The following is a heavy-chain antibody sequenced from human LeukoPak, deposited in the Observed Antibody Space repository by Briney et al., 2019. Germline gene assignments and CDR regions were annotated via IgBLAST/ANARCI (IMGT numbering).Heavy chain of an antibody. J-gene: IGHJ6*04. CDR2: INPSSGGT. Sequence: ATVKVSCKASGYTFTGYYMHWVRQAPGQGLEWMGWINPSSGGTNYAQKFQGRVTMTRDTSISTAYMELSRLRSDDTAVYYCARGGNIVVVPAALLFLDVWGKGTTVTVSS. V-gene: IGHV1-2*02. D-gene: IGHD2-2*01. CDR1: GYTFTGYY. CDR3: ARGGNIVVVPAALLFLDV.